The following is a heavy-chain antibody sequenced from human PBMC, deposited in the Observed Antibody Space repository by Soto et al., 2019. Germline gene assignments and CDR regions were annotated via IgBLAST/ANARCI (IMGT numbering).Heavy chain of an antibody. V-gene: IGHV3-74*01. CDR3: VRGYSGTYRIDF. CDR1: GFTFSSYW. CDR2: INSDGRTT. Sequence: GGSLRLSCAASGFTFSSYWMHWVRQVPGKGLVWVSRINSDGRTTNYTDSVKGRFIISRDNAKSTVHLQMNSLRAEDTAVYYCVRGYSGTYRIDFWGQGALVTVSS. D-gene: IGHD1-26*01. J-gene: IGHJ4*02.